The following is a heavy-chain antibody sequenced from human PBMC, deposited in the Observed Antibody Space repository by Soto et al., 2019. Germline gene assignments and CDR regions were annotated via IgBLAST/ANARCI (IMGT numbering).Heavy chain of an antibody. CDR1: GFTFSSYA. Sequence: EVQLLESGGGLVQPGGSLRLSCAASGFTFSSYAMSWVRQAPGKGLEWVSGISGRGGRTYYADSVKGRFTVSRDNSKNTLYVQMNSLRVEDTAVYYWAKDLYGVYPDYFDYWGQGTLVTVSS. J-gene: IGHJ4*02. CDR3: AKDLYGVYPDYFDY. V-gene: IGHV3-23*01. D-gene: IGHD4-17*01. CDR2: ISGRGGRT.